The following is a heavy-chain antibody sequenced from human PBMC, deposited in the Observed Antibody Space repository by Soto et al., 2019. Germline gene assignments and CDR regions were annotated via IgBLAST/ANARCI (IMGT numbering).Heavy chain of an antibody. V-gene: IGHV3-9*01. CDR1: GFTFDDYA. CDR2: INWNRGSI. CDR3: ATFMTVTGPGWGRASEY. D-gene: IGHD6-19*01. J-gene: IGHJ4*02. Sequence: SLRLSCAASGFTFDDYAMHWVRQTPGKGLEWVSGINWNRGSIGYGDSVKGRFTITRDNSRNTVFLQMNTLGAEDTAIYYCATFMTVTGPGWGRASEYWGQGTRVTVSS.